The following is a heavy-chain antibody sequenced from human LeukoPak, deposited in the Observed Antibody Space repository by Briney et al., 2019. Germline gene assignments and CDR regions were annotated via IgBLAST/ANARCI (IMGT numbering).Heavy chain of an antibody. CDR3: AHRGFPLWFGELFSGAFDI. CDR1: GFSLSTSEVG. V-gene: IGHV2-5*02. CDR2: IYSDDDK. D-gene: IGHD3-10*01. Sequence: SGPTPVKPTQTLTLTCTFSGFSLSTSEVGVGWIRQPPGKALEWLALIYSDDDKRYSPSLKSRLTITKDTSKNQVVLTMTNMDPLDTATYYCAHRGFPLWFGELFSGAFDIWGLGTMVTVSS. J-gene: IGHJ3*02.